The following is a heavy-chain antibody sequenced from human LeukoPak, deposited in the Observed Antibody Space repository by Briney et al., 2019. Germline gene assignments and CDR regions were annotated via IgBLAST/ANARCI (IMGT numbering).Heavy chain of an antibody. Sequence: PSETLSLTCTVSGGSLYNYYWSWIRQPPGKGLEWIGYIYYIGNTDYTPSLKSRVTISVDTSKNQFSLKLSSLTAADTAVYYCARTTSPSRYADYQQIDYWGQGSLVTVSS. CDR1: GGSLYNYY. CDR2: IYYIGNT. J-gene: IGHJ4*02. V-gene: IGHV4-59*01. D-gene: IGHD4-17*01. CDR3: ARTTSPSRYADYQQIDY.